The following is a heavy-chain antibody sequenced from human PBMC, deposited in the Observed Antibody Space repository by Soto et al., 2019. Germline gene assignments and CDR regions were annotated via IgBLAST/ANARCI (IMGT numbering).Heavy chain of an antibody. CDR3: AKGPSWFSDY. J-gene: IGHJ4*02. CDR2: INPSSGGT. D-gene: IGHD6-13*01. Sequence: ASVKVSCKASGYTFTGYYMHWVLQAPGQGLEWMGWINPSSGGTNYAQKFQGRVTMTRDTSISTAYMELSSLRAEDTALYYCAKGPSWFSDYWGQGTLVTVSS. CDR1: GYTFTGYY. V-gene: IGHV1-2*02.